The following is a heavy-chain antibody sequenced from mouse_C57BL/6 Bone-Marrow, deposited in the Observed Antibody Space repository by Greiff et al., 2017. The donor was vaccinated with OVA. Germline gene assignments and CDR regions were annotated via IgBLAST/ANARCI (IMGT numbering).Heavy chain of an antibody. D-gene: IGHD3-2*02. CDR2: IFPGSGST. V-gene: IGHV1-75*01. CDR3: ARSRRQLSPKLYFDY. J-gene: IGHJ2*01. Sequence: QVQLQQSGPELVKPGASVKISCKASGYTFTDYYINWVKQRPGQGLEWIGWIFPGSGSTYYNEKFKGKATLTVDKSSSTAYMLLSSLTSEDSAVYFCARSRRQLSPKLYFDYWGQGTTLTVSS. CDR1: GYTFTDYY.